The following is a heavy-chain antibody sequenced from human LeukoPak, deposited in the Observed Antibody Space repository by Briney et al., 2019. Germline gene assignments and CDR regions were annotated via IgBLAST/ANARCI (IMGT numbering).Heavy chain of an antibody. CDR3: ANWREGARPGFDY. Sequence: GSLRIFFTGPGFTLYPYSIDWVRQAPGKGLEWVSAISGNGRTTYYADSVKGRFTISRDNSKNTLYLQMSSLRAEDTAVYHCANWREGARPGFDYWGQGTLVTVSS. CDR1: GFTLYPYS. J-gene: IGHJ4*02. CDR2: ISGNGRTT. V-gene: IGHV3-23*01. D-gene: IGHD1-26*01.